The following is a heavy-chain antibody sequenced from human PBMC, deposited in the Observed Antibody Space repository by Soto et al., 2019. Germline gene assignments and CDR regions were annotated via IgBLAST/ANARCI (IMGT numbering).Heavy chain of an antibody. CDR2: INVAGHT. J-gene: IGHJ3*02. V-gene: IGHV3-13*01. Sequence: PGGSLRLSCAASGFTFSNYDMHWVRQATGKGLQWVANINVAGHTYYPVSVKGRFTISRENAENSLYLHINSLRAEDTAVYYCTRTSDFNSGYDIWGQRRLVTDS. CDR3: TRTSDFNSGYDI. D-gene: IGHD1-26*01. CDR1: GFTFSNYD.